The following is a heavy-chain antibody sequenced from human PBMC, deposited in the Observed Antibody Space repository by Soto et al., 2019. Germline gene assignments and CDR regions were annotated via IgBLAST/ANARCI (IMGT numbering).Heavy chain of an antibody. CDR3: AREGAHYTPLDH. J-gene: IGHJ4*02. Sequence: ASVKVSCKASGYTFTDYAIHWVRQAPGQGLEWMGWINVGNGNTGYSRKFQGRVTNVRDMSASTAYIEVTSLTSEDTAIYYCAREGAHYTPLDHWGQVTLVTVSS. V-gene: IGHV1-3*01. D-gene: IGHD2-15*01. CDR2: INVGNGNT. CDR1: GYTFTDYA.